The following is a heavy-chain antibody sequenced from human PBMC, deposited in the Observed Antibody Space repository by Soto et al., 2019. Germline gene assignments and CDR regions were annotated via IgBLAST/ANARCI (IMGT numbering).Heavy chain of an antibody. CDR1: GFSLSTSGVG. V-gene: IGHV2-5*02. D-gene: IGHD2-15*01. Sequence: SGPTLVNPTQTLTLTCTFSGFSLSTSGVGVGWIRQPPGKALEWLALIYWDDDKRYSPSLKSRLTITKDTSKNQVVLTMTNMDPVDTARYYCAAGGVMAGYCSGGSCYSYWGQGTLVTVSS. CDR2: IYWDDDK. CDR3: AAGGVMAGYCSGGSCYSY. J-gene: IGHJ4*02.